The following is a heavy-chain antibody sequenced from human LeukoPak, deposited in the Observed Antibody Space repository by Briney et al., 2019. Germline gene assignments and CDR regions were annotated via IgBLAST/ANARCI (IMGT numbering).Heavy chain of an antibody. J-gene: IGHJ4*02. CDR3: ASHYGSESYFDS. Sequence: SDTLSLTCTVSGGSISISGYYWGWIRPPPGKGLEWIGSIYYSGRTYCNPSLNSRLTISVDRYKNQFSLKLSSVTAAHTAVYYCASHYGSESYFDSWGQGTLVTVS. CDR1: GGSISISGYY. CDR2: IYYSGRT. V-gene: IGHV4-39*01. D-gene: IGHD3-10*01.